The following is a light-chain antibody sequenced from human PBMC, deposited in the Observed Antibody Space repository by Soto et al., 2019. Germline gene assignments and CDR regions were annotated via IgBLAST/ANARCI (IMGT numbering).Light chain of an antibody. V-gene: IGLV3-21*04. J-gene: IGLJ2*01. CDR1: NTGSKS. Sequence: SYELTQPPSVSVAPGKTARITCGGNNTGSKSVHWYQQKPGQAPVLVIYYDSDRPSGIPERFSGSNSGNTATLTISRVEAGDEADYYCQVWDSSSGQVVFGGGTKLTVL. CDR2: YDS. CDR3: QVWDSSSGQVV.